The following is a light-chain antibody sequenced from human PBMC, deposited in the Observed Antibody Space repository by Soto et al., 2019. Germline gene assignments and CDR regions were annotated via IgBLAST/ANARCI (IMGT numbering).Light chain of an antibody. Sequence: DIQMTQSPSTLSASVGDRVTITCRASQSISNWLAWYQQKPGTAPKLLIYKATSLQSGVSSRFSGSASGTEFALTISSLQPDDFATYYCQRYNSNSRTFGQGTKVEIK. CDR2: KAT. J-gene: IGKJ1*01. CDR1: QSISNW. CDR3: QRYNSNSRT. V-gene: IGKV1-5*03.